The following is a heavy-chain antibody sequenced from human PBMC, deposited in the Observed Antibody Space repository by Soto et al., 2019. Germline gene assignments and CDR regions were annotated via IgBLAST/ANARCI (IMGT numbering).Heavy chain of an antibody. D-gene: IGHD3-16*01. CDR1: GGPISNSSYY. CDR2: IYYSGST. J-gene: IGHJ4*02. CDR3: AAPRGGLRLGGLWAY. V-gene: IGHV4-39*01. Sequence: PSETLSLTCTVSGGPISNSSYYWGWIRQPPGKGLEWIGSIYYSGSTYYNPSLKSRVTISVDTSKNQFSLKLSSVTAADTAVYYCAAPRGGLRLGGLWAYWGQGTLVTVSS.